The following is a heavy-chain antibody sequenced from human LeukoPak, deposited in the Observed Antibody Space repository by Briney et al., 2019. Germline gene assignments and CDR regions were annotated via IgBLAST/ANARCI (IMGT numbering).Heavy chain of an antibody. CDR3: AKDVASRRDGYFDL. D-gene: IGHD1-1*01. V-gene: IGHV3-9*03. Sequence: GGSLRLSCAASGFTFDDYAMHWVRQAPGKGLEWVSGISWNSGSIAYAESVKGRFTISRDNAKNSLYPQMNSLRIEDMALYYCAKDVASRRDGYFDLWGRGTLVIVSS. CDR2: ISWNSGSI. J-gene: IGHJ2*01. CDR1: GFTFDDYA.